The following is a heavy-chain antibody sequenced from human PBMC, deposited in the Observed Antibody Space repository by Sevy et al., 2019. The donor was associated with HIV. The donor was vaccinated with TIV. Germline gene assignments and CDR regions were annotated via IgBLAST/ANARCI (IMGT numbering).Heavy chain of an antibody. Sequence: SETLSLTCAVSGGSFSGYYWSGIRQPPGKGLEWIGEINRSGGTNYNPSLKSRVTISVDTSKNQFSLKLSSETAADTAMYYCARGVSDFWSGPGLWGQGTLVTVSS. CDR3: ARGVSDFWSGPGL. V-gene: IGHV4-34*01. J-gene: IGHJ4*02. D-gene: IGHD3-3*01. CDR1: GGSFSGYY. CDR2: INRSGGT.